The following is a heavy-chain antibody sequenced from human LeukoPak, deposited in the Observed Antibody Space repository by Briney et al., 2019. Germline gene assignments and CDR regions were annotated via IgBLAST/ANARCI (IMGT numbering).Heavy chain of an antibody. V-gene: IGHV3-21*01. Sequence: GGSLRLSCAASGFTFSSYSMNWVRQAPGKGLEWVSSISSSSSYIYYADSVKGRFTISRDNAKNSLYLQMNSLRAEDTAVYYCARGPYCSSTGCSNRGFDYWGQGTLVTVSS. CDR3: ARGPYCSSTGCSNRGFDY. CDR1: GFTFSSYS. J-gene: IGHJ4*02. D-gene: IGHD2-2*01. CDR2: ISSSSSYI.